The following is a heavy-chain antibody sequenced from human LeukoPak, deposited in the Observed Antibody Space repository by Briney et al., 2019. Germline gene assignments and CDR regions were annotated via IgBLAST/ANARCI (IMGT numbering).Heavy chain of an antibody. CDR3: ARPILYDSSGPDAFDI. Sequence: SETLSLTCTASGGSISSYYWSWIRQPPGKGLEWIGYIYYSGSTNYNPSLKSRVTISVDTSKNQFSLKLSSVTAADTAVYYCARPILYDSSGPDAFDIWGQGTMVTVSS. D-gene: IGHD3-22*01. J-gene: IGHJ3*02. CDR2: IYYSGST. V-gene: IGHV4-59*01. CDR1: GGSISSYY.